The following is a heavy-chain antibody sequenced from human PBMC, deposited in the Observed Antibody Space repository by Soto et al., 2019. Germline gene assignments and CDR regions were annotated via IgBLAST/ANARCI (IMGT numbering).Heavy chain of an antibody. CDR2: IYHSGST. Sequence: NPSETLSLTCAVSGGSISSGGYSWSWIRQPPGKGLEWIGYIYHSGSTYYNPSLRSRLTISSDRAKNQFSLKLSSVTAADTAFYYCARDFEKSAIGPWGQGTLVTVSS. CDR3: ARDFEKSAIGP. D-gene: IGHD3-9*01. V-gene: IGHV4-30-2*01. CDR1: GGSISSGGYS. J-gene: IGHJ5*02.